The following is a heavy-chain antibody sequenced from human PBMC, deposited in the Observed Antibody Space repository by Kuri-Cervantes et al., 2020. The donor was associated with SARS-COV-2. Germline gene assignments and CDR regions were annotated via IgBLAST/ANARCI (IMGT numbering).Heavy chain of an antibody. D-gene: IGHD1-26*01. Sequence: PVTVACKSCGFCFYDDDVYRVRQAPGQGLEWMGWINPNSGGTNYAQKFQGWVTMTRDTSLSISYMELSRLTSDDTAGYYCARGEGSSGLMVVLGWRGAGRLDFWGQGTLVTVSS. J-gene: IGHJ4*02. CDR3: ARGEGSSGLMVVLGWRGAGRLDF. V-gene: IGHV1-2*04. CDR1: GFCFYDDD. CDR2: INPNSGGT.